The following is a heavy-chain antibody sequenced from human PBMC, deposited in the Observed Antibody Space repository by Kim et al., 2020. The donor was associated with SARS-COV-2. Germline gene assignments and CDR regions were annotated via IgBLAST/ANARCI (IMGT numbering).Heavy chain of an antibody. J-gene: IGHJ2*01. CDR3: ARSPSRYFDL. V-gene: IGHV4-39*07. Sequence: SETLSLTCTVSGGSISSSSYYWGWIRQPPGKGLEWIGSIYYSGSTYYNPSLKSRVTISVDTSKNQFSLKLSSVTAADTAVYYCARSPSRYFDLWGRGTLVTVSS. CDR1: GGSISSSSYY. CDR2: IYYSGST.